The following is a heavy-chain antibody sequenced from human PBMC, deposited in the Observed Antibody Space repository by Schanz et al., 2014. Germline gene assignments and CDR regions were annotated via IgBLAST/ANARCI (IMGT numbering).Heavy chain of an antibody. V-gene: IGHV3-11*06. CDR3: AKSALWGSGVYYASQIDY. CDR2: ISSSSIYT. CDR1: GFTFSDYY. Sequence: QVQLVESGGTLVKPGGSLRLSCVVSGFTFSDYYMSWIRQAPGKGLEWVSYISSSSIYTNYADSVKGRFTISRDNAKNSLYLQMNSLGPEDTAVYYCAKSALWGSGVYYASQIDYWGQGALVTVSS. D-gene: IGHD3-10*01. J-gene: IGHJ4*02.